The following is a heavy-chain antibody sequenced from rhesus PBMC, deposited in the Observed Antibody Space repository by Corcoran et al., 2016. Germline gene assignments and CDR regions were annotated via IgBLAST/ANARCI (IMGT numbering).Heavy chain of an antibody. Sequence: QVQLVQSGAEVKKPGASVKVSCKASGFTFGSYALSWVRQAPGQGLEWMGVIIPLVGITNDAEKFQGRVTITAEKSTSTAYMELSSLRSEDTAVYYCAGEGHSGSWTFDYWGQGVLVTVSS. CDR1: GFTFGSYA. D-gene: IGHD6-25*01. J-gene: IGHJ4*01. CDR2: IIPLVGIT. CDR3: AGEGHSGSWTFDY. V-gene: IGHV1-198*02.